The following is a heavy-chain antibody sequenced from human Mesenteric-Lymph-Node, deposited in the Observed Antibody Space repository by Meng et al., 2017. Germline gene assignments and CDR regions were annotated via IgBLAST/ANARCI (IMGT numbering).Heavy chain of an antibody. Sequence: LVATQGMGNLSWSLSPIDLFSGCSVSSSNWWRWARQPPGKGLEWIGEIYHSRSTNYNPSLKSRVTISVDKSKTQFSLNLSSVTAADTAVYYCARVGQWLPIDYWGQGTLVTVSS. J-gene: IGHJ4*02. CDR2: IYHSRST. CDR1: GCSVSSSNW. D-gene: IGHD6-19*01. CDR3: ARVGQWLPIDY. V-gene: IGHV4-4*02.